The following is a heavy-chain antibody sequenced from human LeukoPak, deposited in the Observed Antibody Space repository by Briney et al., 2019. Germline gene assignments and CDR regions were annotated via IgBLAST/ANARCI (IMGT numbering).Heavy chain of an antibody. CDR2: IYSSGST. J-gene: IGHJ3*02. Sequence: SETLSLTCTASGCSISTYYWTWIRQPAGKGLEWIGRIYSSGSTIYNPSLKSRVTMSLDTSKTQFSLKLSSVTAADTAVYYCARAWSSSWYGTVRDAFDIWGQGTMVTVSS. V-gene: IGHV4-4*07. CDR3: ARAWSSSWYGTVRDAFDI. D-gene: IGHD6-13*01. CDR1: GCSISTYY.